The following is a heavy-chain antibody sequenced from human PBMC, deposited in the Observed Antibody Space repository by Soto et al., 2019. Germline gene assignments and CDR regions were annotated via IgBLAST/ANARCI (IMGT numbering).Heavy chain of an antibody. Sequence: PETLSLTCSMYGWSLSGYYWIWIRHPTGKGLEWIGEINNSGNTNYNPSLQSRVTXSGXXPNNQXXXXLNYVXXADTAVYYVARRGGPPLWCXGNYYGRDLWVQETTVTVS. CDR3: ARRGGPPLWCXGNYYGRDL. D-gene: IGHD5-18*01. CDR1: GWSLSGYY. J-gene: IGHJ6*02. V-gene: IGHV4-34*01. CDR2: INNSGNT.